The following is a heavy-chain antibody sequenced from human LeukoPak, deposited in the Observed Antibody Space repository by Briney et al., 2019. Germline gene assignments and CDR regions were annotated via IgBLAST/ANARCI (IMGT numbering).Heavy chain of an antibody. CDR1: GFTVSNNY. CDR3: ARDTSWRRTETDAFDI. D-gene: IGHD4-17*01. V-gene: IGHV3-66*01. J-gene: IGHJ3*02. CDR2: IYGGGSA. Sequence: GSLRLSCVVSGFTVSNNYMGWVRQAPGKGLEWVSVIYGGGSAYYADSVKGRFTTSRDSSKDTLYLQMNSLRAEDTAVYYCARDTSWRRTETDAFDIWGQGTMVTVSS.